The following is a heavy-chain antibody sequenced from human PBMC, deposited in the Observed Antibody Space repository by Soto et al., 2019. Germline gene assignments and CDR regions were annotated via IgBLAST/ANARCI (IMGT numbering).Heavy chain of an antibody. D-gene: IGHD4-4*01. Sequence: SETLSLTCTVSGGSISSGGYYWSWIRQHPGKGLEWIGYIYYSGSTYYNPSLKSRVTISVDTSKNQFSLKLSSVTAADTAVYYCARDSDYSNEGWFDPWGQGTLGTVSS. CDR2: IYYSGST. CDR1: GGSISSGGYY. CDR3: ARDSDYSNEGWFDP. J-gene: IGHJ5*02. V-gene: IGHV4-31*03.